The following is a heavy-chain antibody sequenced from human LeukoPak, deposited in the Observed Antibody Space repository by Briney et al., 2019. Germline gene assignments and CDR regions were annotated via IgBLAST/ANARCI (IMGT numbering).Heavy chain of an antibody. V-gene: IGHV4-30-4*01. J-gene: IGHJ4*02. D-gene: IGHD2-2*01. Sequence: SETLSLTCTVSGGSISSGDYYWSWIRQPPGKGLEWIGYIYYSGSTYYNPSLKSRVTISVDTSKNQFSLKLSSVTAADAAVYYCARVPLRRYCSSTSCNVIGYSDYWGQGTLVTVSS. CDR1: GGSISSGDYY. CDR2: IYYSGST. CDR3: ARVPLRRYCSSTSCNVIGYSDY.